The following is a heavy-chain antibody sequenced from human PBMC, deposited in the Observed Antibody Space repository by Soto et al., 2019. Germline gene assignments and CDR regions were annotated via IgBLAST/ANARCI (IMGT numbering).Heavy chain of an antibody. V-gene: IGHV3-23*01. CDR3: AKDRLDSSGYYYPDDAFDI. Sequence: GGSLRLACAASGFTFSSYAMSWVRQAPGKGLEWVSAISGSGGSTYYADSVKGRFTISRGNSKNTLYLKMNSLRAEDTAVYYCAKDRLDSSGYYYPDDAFDIWGQGTMVTVSS. J-gene: IGHJ3*02. D-gene: IGHD3-22*01. CDR2: ISGSGGST. CDR1: GFTFSSYA.